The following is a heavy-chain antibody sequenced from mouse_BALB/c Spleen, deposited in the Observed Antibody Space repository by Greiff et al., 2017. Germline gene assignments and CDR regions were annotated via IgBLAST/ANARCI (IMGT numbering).Heavy chain of an antibody. D-gene: IGHD2-14*01. Sequence: VQLQQSGAELVRPGASVKLSCKASGFNIKDYYMHWVKQRPEQGLEWIGWIDPENGDTEYAPKFQGKATMTADTSSNTAYLQLSSLTSEDTAVYYGYEGGTIGSYYAMDYWGQGTSVTVSS. V-gene: IGHV14-4*02. CDR1: GFNIKDYY. J-gene: IGHJ4*01. CDR2: IDPENGDT. CDR3: YEGGTIGSYYAMDY.